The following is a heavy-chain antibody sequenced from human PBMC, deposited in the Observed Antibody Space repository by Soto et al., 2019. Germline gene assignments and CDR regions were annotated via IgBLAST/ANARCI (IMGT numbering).Heavy chain of an antibody. Sequence: QVQLEESGPRLVKPSETLSLTCTVSGGSISSFYWNWIRQSPGKGLEWIGYIYYTGTTNYNPSLNSRVTMSLDTSKDQFSLNLSSVSAADTAGYYCARSNWNFPFDYWGQGILVTVSS. CDR1: GGSISSFY. D-gene: IGHD1-7*01. J-gene: IGHJ4*02. CDR2: IYYTGTT. V-gene: IGHV4-59*01. CDR3: ARSNWNFPFDY.